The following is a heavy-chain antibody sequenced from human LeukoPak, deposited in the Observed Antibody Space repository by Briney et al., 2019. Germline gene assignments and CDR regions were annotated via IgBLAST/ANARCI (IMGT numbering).Heavy chain of an antibody. Sequence: GGSLRLSCAASGFTFSSYGMHWVRQAPGKGLEWVAVISYDGSNKYYADSVKGRFTISRDNAKNSLYLQMNSLRAEDTAVYYCARDGWSSINWFDPWGQGTLVTVSS. J-gene: IGHJ5*02. CDR2: ISYDGSNK. D-gene: IGHD1-26*01. CDR3: ARDGWSSINWFDP. CDR1: GFTFSSYG. V-gene: IGHV3-30*03.